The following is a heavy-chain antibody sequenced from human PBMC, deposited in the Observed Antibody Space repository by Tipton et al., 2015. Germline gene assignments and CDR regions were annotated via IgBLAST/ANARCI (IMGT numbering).Heavy chain of an antibody. CDR3: ARDSGISSYFDT. Sequence: TLSLTCTVSGASISNGLYYWNWIRQSAGKGLEWIGRVYFSGIADYNPSLASRVIMSVDTSTSQFFLQLSPVTAADTAVYYCARDSGISSYFDTWGQGLPVTVSS. CDR2: VYFSGIA. J-gene: IGHJ4*02. V-gene: IGHV4-61*02. CDR1: GASISNGLYY.